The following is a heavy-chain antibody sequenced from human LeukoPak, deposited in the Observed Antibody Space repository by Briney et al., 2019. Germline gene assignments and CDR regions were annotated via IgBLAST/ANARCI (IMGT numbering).Heavy chain of an antibody. Sequence: ASVKVSCKASGYSFTTYGISLVRQAPGQGLEWMGWISDYNGNTNYAQKLQGRVTMTTDTSTSTAYMELRSMRSDDTAVYYCARDMIAVRPNWFDPWGQGTLVTVSS. CDR1: GYSFTTYG. D-gene: IGHD6-6*01. CDR3: ARDMIAVRPNWFDP. V-gene: IGHV1-18*01. CDR2: ISDYNGNT. J-gene: IGHJ5*02.